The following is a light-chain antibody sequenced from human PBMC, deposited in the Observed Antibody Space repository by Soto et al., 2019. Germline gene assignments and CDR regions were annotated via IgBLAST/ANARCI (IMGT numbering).Light chain of an antibody. V-gene: IGKV3-11*01. CDR2: DAS. Sequence: EILLTQSPATLSLSPGERATLSCRASQSVGTNLAWYQQKPGQAPRLLIYDASNRATGIPARFSGSGSGTDFTLTNSSLEPEDFAVYYCQQRTNWPPWTFGQGTKVEIK. CDR3: QQRTNWPPWT. J-gene: IGKJ1*01. CDR1: QSVGTN.